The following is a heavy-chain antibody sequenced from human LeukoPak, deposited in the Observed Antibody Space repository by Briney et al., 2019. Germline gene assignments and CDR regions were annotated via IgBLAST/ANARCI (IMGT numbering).Heavy chain of an antibody. Sequence: GGSLRLSCAASGFTVSSNYMSWVRQAPGKGLEWVSVIYSGGSTYYADSVKGRFTISRDNSKNTLYLQMNSLRSDDTAVYYCARAPFLEWLFNPEPSDYWGQGTLVTVSS. CDR2: IYSGGST. D-gene: IGHD3-3*01. J-gene: IGHJ4*02. V-gene: IGHV3-53*05. CDR1: GFTVSSNY. CDR3: ARAPFLEWLFNPEPSDY.